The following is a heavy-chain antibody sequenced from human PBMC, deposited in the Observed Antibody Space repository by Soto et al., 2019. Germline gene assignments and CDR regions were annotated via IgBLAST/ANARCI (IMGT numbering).Heavy chain of an antibody. D-gene: IGHD6-13*01. J-gene: IGHJ3*02. Sequence: GGSLRLSCAASGFTFSNAWMSWVRQAPGKGLEWVGRIKSKTDGGTTDYAAPMKGRFTISRDDSKNTLYLQMNSLKTEDTAVYYCTTETPRYSSRRGPTDAFDIWGQGTMVTVSS. CDR3: TTETPRYSSRRGPTDAFDI. CDR1: GFTFSNAW. V-gene: IGHV3-15*01. CDR2: IKSKTDGGTT.